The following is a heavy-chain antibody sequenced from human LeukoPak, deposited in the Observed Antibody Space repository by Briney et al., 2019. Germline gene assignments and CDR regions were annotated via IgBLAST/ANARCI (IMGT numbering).Heavy chain of an antibody. CDR1: AGSITSGSHH. V-gene: IGHV4-39*01. J-gene: IGHJ5*02. D-gene: IGHD5-12*01. CDR2: IYYGRTT. CDR3: VRHDGRGGATMGALDS. Sequence: SETLSLTCTVSAGSITSGSHHWGWIRQSPGKGLEWIGSIYYGRTTYYNPSLNSRVTLSVVTSKNQFSLQLNSVTAADTAVYYCVRHDGRGGATMGALDSWGQGSLVTVSS.